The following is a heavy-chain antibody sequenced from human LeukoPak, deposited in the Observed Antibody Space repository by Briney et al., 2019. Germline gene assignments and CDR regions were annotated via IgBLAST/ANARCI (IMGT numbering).Heavy chain of an antibody. V-gene: IGHV3-53*01. J-gene: IGHJ4*02. CDR2: IYSGGST. Sequence: PGGSLRLSCAASGFTVSSNYMSWVRQAPGKGLEWVSVIYSGGSTYYADSVKGRFTISRDSFKNTQYLQMNSLRAEDTAVYYCASGELLYEALDYWGQGTLVTVSS. D-gene: IGHD1-26*01. CDR1: GFTVSSNY. CDR3: ASGELLYEALDY.